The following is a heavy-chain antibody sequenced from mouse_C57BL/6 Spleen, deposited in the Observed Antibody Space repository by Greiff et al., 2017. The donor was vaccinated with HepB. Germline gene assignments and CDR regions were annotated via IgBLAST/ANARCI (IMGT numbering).Heavy chain of an antibody. J-gene: IGHJ4*01. D-gene: IGHD2-4*01. CDR1: GFNIKDYY. Sequence: VQLQQSGAELVRPGASVKLSCTASGFNIKDYYMHWVKQRPEQGLEWIGRIDPEDGDTEYAPKFQGKATMTADTSSNTAYLQLSSRTSEDTAVYYCTTDDYDERDYAMDYWGQGTSVTVSS. CDR3: TTDDYDERDYAMDY. CDR2: IDPEDGDT. V-gene: IGHV14-1*01.